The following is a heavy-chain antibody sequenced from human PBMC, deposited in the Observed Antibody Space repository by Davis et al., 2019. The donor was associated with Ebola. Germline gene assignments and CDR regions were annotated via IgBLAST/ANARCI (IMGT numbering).Heavy chain of an antibody. J-gene: IGHJ5*01. CDR2: INIDGSTT. CDR3: ARVAYGDYWRWFES. D-gene: IGHD4-17*01. V-gene: IGHV3-74*01. CDR1: GFTFSTYW. Sequence: GESLKISCAASGFTFSTYWMHWVRQAPGTGLVWVSRINIDGSTTTYADSVKGRFTISRDNAKNTLYLQMNNLRAEDTAVYYCARVAYGDYWRWFESWGQGTLVTVSS.